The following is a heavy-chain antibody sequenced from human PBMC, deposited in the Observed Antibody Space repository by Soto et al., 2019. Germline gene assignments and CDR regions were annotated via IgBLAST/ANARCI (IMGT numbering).Heavy chain of an antibody. CDR3: AREAYYYDSRGYPYYFAF. Sequence: ASVKVSCKASGGTFSSYAISWVRQAPGQGREWMGGIIPIFGTANYVQKFQGRVTITADESTSTAYMELSSLRSEDTAVYYWAREAYYYDSRGYPYYFAFWGQGTLVTVSS. CDR1: GGTFSSYA. V-gene: IGHV1-69*13. CDR2: IIPIFGTA. D-gene: IGHD3-22*01. J-gene: IGHJ4*02.